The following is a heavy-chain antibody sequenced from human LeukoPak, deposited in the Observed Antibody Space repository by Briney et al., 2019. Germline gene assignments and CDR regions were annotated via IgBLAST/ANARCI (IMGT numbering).Heavy chain of an antibody. V-gene: IGHV3-30-3*01. D-gene: IGHD3-10*01. J-gene: IGHJ4*02. CDR2: ISYDGSNK. CDR1: GFAFSSYD. CDR3: ARITVRGVEEDY. Sequence: GRSLRLSCAASGFAFSSYDMHWVRQAPGKGLEWVAVISYDGSNKYYADSVKGQFTISRDNSKNTLYLQMNSLRAEDTAVYYCARITVRGVEEDYWGQGTLVTVSS.